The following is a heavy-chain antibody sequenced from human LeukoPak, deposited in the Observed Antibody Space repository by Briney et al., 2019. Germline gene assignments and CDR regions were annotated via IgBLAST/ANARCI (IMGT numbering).Heavy chain of an antibody. D-gene: IGHD5-12*01. J-gene: IGHJ4*02. CDR1: GFTFDDYA. CDR2: INWNSVSI. Sequence: GGSLRLSCAVSGFTFDDYAMHWVRQVPGKGLEWVSGINWNSVSIGYADSVKGRFTTSRDNAKNSLYLQMNSLRAEDTAFYYCAINGGGDSGYGNFDYWGQGTLVTVSS. V-gene: IGHV3-9*01. CDR3: AINGGGDSGYGNFDY.